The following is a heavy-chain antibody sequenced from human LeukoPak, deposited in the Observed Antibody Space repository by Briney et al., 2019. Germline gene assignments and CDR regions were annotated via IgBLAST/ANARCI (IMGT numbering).Heavy chain of an antibody. D-gene: IGHD3-10*01. CDR1: GFTFSSYA. CDR2: ISGTGGNT. J-gene: IGHJ4*02. CDR3: AKDRVYYYGSGSHCDY. V-gene: IGHV3-23*01. Sequence: GGSLRLSCAASGFTFSSYAMSWVRQAPGKGLEWVSVISGTGGNTYYADSVKGRFTISRDNSKNTLYLQMNSLRAEDTAVYYCAKDRVYYYGSGSHCDYWGQGTLVTVSS.